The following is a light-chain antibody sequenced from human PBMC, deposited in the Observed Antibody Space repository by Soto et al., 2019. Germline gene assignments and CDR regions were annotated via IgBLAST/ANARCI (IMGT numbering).Light chain of an antibody. J-gene: IGKJ2*01. V-gene: IGKV1-5*03. CDR3: QHYNSYSYA. CDR1: QSISNW. CDR2: KAS. Sequence: DIQMTQSPSTLSASVGDRVTITCRASQSISNWLAWYQQKPGKAPKLLIYKASSLESGVPSRFSGSGSGTEFTLTISSLQSDDFATYYCQHYNSYSYAFGQGTKLEIK.